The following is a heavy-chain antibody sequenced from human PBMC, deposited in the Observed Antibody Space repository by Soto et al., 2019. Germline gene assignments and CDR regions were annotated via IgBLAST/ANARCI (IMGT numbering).Heavy chain of an antibody. CDR3: GKVLVGATGHTDSDS. Sequence: SETLSLTCTVSGGSIYRSGYYWGWIRQPPGRGLEWIGNIDYNGVTYSNPPLKSRVTISRDTSKNQFSLKLTSVTAADTALYYCGKVLVGATGHTDSDSWGPGTLVTVSS. CDR2: IDYNGVT. D-gene: IGHD2-15*01. CDR1: GGSIYRSGYY. J-gene: IGHJ4*02. V-gene: IGHV4-39*01.